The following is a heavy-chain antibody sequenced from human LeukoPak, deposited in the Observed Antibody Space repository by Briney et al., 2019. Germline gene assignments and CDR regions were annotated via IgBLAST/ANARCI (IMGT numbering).Heavy chain of an antibody. J-gene: IGHJ4*02. CDR3: ARGGMATITIPPAFDY. V-gene: IGHV4-34*01. Sequence: ASETLSLTCAVYGGSFSGYYWSWIRQPPGKGLEWIGEINHSGSTNYNPSLKSRVTISVDTSKNQFSLKLSSVTAADTAVYYCARGGMATITIPPAFDYWGQGTLVTVSS. CDR2: INHSGST. D-gene: IGHD5-24*01. CDR1: GGSFSGYY.